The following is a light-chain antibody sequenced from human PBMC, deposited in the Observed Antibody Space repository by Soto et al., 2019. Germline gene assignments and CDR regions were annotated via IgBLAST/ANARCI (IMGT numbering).Light chain of an antibody. CDR1: QNIFSF. J-gene: IGKJ2*01. CDR2: AAS. Sequence: DIQMTQSPSSLSASVGDRVTITCRASQNIFSFLGWYQHKPGKAPELLIYAASSLQSGVPSRFSGSGSVTDFALTISSLQPEDFPTFYCQHSYSVPHTFGQGTKLEI. CDR3: QHSYSVPHT. V-gene: IGKV1-39*01.